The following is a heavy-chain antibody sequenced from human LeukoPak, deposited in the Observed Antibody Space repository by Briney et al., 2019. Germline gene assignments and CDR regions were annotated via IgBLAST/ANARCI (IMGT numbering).Heavy chain of an antibody. V-gene: IGHV4-39*01. CDR2: IYYSGST. J-gene: IGHJ4*02. CDR1: GGSISSSSYY. Sequence: RPSETLSLTCTVSGGSISSSSYYWGWIRQPPGKGLEWIGSIYYSGSTYYNPSLKSRVTISVDTSKNQFSLKLSSVTAADTAVYYCAIQAYHYSDSLHNFDYWGQGTLVTVSS. D-gene: IGHD4-11*01. CDR3: AIQAYHYSDSLHNFDY.